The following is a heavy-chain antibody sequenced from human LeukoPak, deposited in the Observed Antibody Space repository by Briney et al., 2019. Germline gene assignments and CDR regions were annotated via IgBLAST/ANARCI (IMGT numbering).Heavy chain of an antibody. V-gene: IGHV1-46*01. J-gene: IGHJ4*02. CDR2: INPSGGST. CDR3: ARDVGWDYYDSSGYYEFDY. CDR1: GYTFTSYY. Sequence: VASVKVSCKASGYTFTSYYMHWVRQAPGQGLEWMGIINPSGGSTSYAQKFQGRVTMTRDMSTSTVYMELSSLRSEDTAVYYCARDVGWDYYDSSGYYEFDYWGQGTLVTVSS. D-gene: IGHD3-22*01.